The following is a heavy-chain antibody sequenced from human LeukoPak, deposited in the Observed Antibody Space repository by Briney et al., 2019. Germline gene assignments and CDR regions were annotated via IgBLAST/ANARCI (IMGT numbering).Heavy chain of an antibody. CDR1: GFTFSSYA. CDR3: AREKLGTRGYVDY. CDR2: ISGSGDYT. D-gene: IGHD2-8*02. V-gene: IGHV3-23*01. J-gene: IGHJ4*02. Sequence: PGGSLRLSCAASGFTFSSYAMSWVRQAPGKGLEWVSGISGSGDYTYYTDSVKGRFTISRDNSKNTLYLQMNSLRAEDTAVYYCAREKLGTRGYVDYWGQGTLVTVSS.